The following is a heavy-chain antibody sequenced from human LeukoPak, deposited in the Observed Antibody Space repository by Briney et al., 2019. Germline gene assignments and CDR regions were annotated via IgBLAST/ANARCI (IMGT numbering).Heavy chain of an antibody. CDR1: GGSISSSSYY. Sequence: SETLSLTCTVSGGSISSSSYYWGWIRQPPGKGLEWIGSIYYSGSTYYNPSLKSRVTISVDTSKNQFSLKLSSVTAADTAVYYCARHVIAAAGPGGYWGQGTLVTVSS. J-gene: IGHJ4*02. CDR3: ARHVIAAAGPGGY. V-gene: IGHV4-39*01. D-gene: IGHD6-13*01. CDR2: IYYSGST.